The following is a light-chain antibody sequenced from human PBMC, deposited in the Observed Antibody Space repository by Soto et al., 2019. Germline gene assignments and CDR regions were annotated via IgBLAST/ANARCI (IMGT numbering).Light chain of an antibody. CDR3: SSYTSSSTLNV. V-gene: IGLV2-14*01. CDR1: SSDVGGYNY. CDR2: DVS. Sequence: LTQPGCESGYPGEAATLSCTRNSSDVGGYNYVSWYQQHPGKAPKLMIYDVSNRPSWVSNRFSGSKSGNTASLTISGLLAEDEADYFCSSYTSSSTLNVFGTGTKVTVL. J-gene: IGLJ1*01.